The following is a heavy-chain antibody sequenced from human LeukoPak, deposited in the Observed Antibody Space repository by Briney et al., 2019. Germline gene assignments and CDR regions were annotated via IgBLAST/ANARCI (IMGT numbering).Heavy chain of an antibody. D-gene: IGHD5-24*01. J-gene: IGHJ4*02. CDR3: ARDGRGGYPVDY. CDR1: GGTFSSYA. Sequence: ASVKVSCKASGGTFSSYAISWVRQAPGQGLEWMGRIIPILGIANYAQKFQGRVTITADKSTSTAYMELSSLRSEDTAVYYCARDGRGGYPVDYWGQGTLVTVSS. CDR2: IIPILGIA. V-gene: IGHV1-69*04.